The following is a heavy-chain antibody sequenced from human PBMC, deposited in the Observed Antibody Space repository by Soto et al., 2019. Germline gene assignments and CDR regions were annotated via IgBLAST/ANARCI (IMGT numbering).Heavy chain of an antibody. Sequence: ASVKVSCKASGYTFTSYGISWVRQAPGQGLEWMGWISDYNGNTHYAQKFQGRLIMTTDTSTRTAYVELRSLTSDDTAVYYCARGSIAAAGPDYWGQGTLVTVSS. CDR1: GYTFTSYG. CDR2: ISDYNGNT. V-gene: IGHV1-18*01. D-gene: IGHD6-13*01. J-gene: IGHJ4*02. CDR3: ARGSIAAAGPDY.